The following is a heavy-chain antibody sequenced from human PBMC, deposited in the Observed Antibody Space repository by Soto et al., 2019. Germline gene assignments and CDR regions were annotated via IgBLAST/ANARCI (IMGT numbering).Heavy chain of an antibody. CDR3: ARDLGPLPLRYGSGDY. CDR2: ISGSGGST. J-gene: IGHJ4*02. Sequence: GGSLRLSCAASGFTFSSYAMSWVRQAPGKGLEWVSAISGSGGSTYYADSVKGRFTISRDNSKNTLYLQMNSLRAEDTAVYYCARDLGPLPLRYGSGDYWGQGTLVTVSS. V-gene: IGHV3-23*01. D-gene: IGHD3-10*01. CDR1: GFTFSSYA.